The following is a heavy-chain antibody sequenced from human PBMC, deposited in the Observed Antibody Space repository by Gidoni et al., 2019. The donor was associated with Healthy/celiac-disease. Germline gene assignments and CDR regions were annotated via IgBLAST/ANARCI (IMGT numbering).Heavy chain of an antibody. CDR2: ISGSGGST. V-gene: IGHV3-23*01. CDR1: GFTFSSHA. CDR3: AKDPDPGLL. D-gene: IGHD2-21*02. J-gene: IGHJ4*02. Sequence: EVQLLESGGGLLQPGGSLSPPCAAPGFTFSSHAMSWVRQAPGKGLEWVSAISGSGGSTYYADSVKGRFTISRDNSKNTLYLQMNSLRAEDTAVYYCAKDPDPGLLWGQGTLVTVSS.